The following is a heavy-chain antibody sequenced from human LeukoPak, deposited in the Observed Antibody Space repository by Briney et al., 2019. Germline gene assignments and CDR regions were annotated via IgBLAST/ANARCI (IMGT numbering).Heavy chain of an antibody. CDR1: GFTFSSYA. CDR3: AKDLQERNYYATVLDY. J-gene: IGHJ4*02. Sequence: GGSLRLSCAASGFTFSSYAMHWVRQAPGKGLEWVAVISYDGSNKYYADSVKGRFTISRDNSKNTLYLQMNSLRAEDTAVYYCAKDLQERNYYATVLDYWGQGTLVTVSS. D-gene: IGHD1-7*01. V-gene: IGHV3-30-3*01. CDR2: ISYDGSNK.